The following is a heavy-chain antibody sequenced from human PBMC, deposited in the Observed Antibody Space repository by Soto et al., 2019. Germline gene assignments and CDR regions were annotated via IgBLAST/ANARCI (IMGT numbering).Heavy chain of an antibody. Sequence: QLQLQESGSGLVKPSQTLSLTCAVSGGSISSGGYSWSRIRQPPGKGLEWIGYIYHSGSTYYNPSLKSRVTISVDRSKNQFSLKLSSVTAADTAVYYCARARRGSPRYGMDVWGQGTTVTVSS. J-gene: IGHJ6*02. CDR3: ARARRGSPRYGMDV. V-gene: IGHV4-30-2*01. CDR2: IYHSGST. CDR1: GGSISSGGYS. D-gene: IGHD6-13*01.